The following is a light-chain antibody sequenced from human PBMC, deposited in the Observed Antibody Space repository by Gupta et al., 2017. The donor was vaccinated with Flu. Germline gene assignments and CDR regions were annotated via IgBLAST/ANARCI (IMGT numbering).Light chain of an antibody. Sequence: QSALIQPPSASESPGQSVTISCTGTSSDIGSYNYVSWYQQPPGKAPKVVIYEVNKRPSGVPDRFSGSKSGNTASLTVSGLQAEDEADYYGSSYAGTNDFVLFGGGTKLTVL. CDR1: SSDIGSYNY. CDR3: SSYAGTNDFVL. CDR2: EVN. V-gene: IGLV2-8*01. J-gene: IGLJ2*01.